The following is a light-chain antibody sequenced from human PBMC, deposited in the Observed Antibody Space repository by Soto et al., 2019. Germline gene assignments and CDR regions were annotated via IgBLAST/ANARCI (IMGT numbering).Light chain of an antibody. CDR2: GAS. V-gene: IGKV3-20*01. CDR3: HQYGSSPST. CDR1: QSVTNTF. J-gene: IGKJ1*01. Sequence: EIVLTQSPGTLSLSPGERATLSCRASQSVTNTFLAWYQQKPGQAPRLLIYGASSRATGIPDRFSGSGSGTDFTLTISRMATEDFAVYYCHQYGSSPSTFGQGTKVDIK.